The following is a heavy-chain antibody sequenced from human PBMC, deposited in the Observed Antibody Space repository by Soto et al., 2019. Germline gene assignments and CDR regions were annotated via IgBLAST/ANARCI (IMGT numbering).Heavy chain of an antibody. CDR2: IYYSGST. V-gene: IGHV4-59*01. D-gene: IGHD4-17*01. J-gene: IGHJ5*02. Sequence: SETLSLTCTVSGGSISSYYWSWIRQPPGKGLEWIGYIYYSGSTNYSPSLKSRVTVSVDTSKNQFSLKLSSVTAADTAVYYCAVTTVFDWFDPWGQGTLVTVSS. CDR1: GGSISSYY. CDR3: AVTTVFDWFDP.